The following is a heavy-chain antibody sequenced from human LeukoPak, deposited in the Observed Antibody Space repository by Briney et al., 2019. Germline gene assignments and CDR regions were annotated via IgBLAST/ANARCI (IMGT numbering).Heavy chain of an antibody. CDR2: INPNSGGT. CDR1: GYTFTDYY. J-gene: IGHJ5*02. CDR3: ARTRRTTMIVVVKDAFDP. D-gene: IGHD3-22*01. V-gene: IGHV1-2*02. Sequence: ASVKVSCKASGYTFTDYYMHWVRQAPGQGLEWMGWINPNSGGTNYAQKFQGRVTMTRDTSISTAYMELSRLRSDDTAVYYCARTRRTTMIVVVKDAFDPWGQGTLVTVSS.